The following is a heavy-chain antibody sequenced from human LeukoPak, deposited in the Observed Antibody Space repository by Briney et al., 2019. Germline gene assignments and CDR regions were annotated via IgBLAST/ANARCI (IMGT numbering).Heavy chain of an antibody. CDR1: GFTLSSYV. CDR3: AKDHVVVTATFADY. J-gene: IGHJ4*02. Sequence: GGSLRLSCAARGFTLSSYVMSWVGQARGKGLEWVSGISGSGGSTYYADSVKGRFTISRDNSKNTLYLQMNSLRAEDTALYYCAKDHVVVTATFADYWGQGTLVTVSS. CDR2: ISGSGGST. D-gene: IGHD2-21*02. V-gene: IGHV3-23*01.